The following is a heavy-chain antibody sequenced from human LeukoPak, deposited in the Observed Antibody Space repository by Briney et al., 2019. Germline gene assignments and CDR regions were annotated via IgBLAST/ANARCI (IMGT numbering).Heavy chain of an antibody. CDR2: ISSSSGDI. V-gene: IGHV3-21*04. CDR1: GFSFSTDF. Sequence: VGSLTLSCAASGFSFSTDFMNGVHQAPGQGPEWLSSISSSSGDIYYADSAKGRFTISRVNAKNSLYLHMNSLRFDDTAHYLCSVDKDYLEGFDCTRPALMDYWGQGTLVTVSS. J-gene: IGHJ4*02. D-gene: IGHD2-21*01. CDR3: SVDKDYLEGFDCTRPALMDY.